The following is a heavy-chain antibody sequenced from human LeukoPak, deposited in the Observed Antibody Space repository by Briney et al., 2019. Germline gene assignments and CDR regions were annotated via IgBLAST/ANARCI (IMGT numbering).Heavy chain of an antibody. CDR3: TSSDYGSGSRVDY. CDR1: GFTFSGSA. Sequence: PGGSLRLPCAASGFTFSGSAMHWVRQASGKGLEWVGRIRSIANSYATAYAASVKGRFTISRDDSKNTAYLQMNSLKTEDTAVYYCTSSDYGSGSRVDYWGQGTLVTVSS. J-gene: IGHJ4*02. D-gene: IGHD3-10*01. V-gene: IGHV3-73*01. CDR2: IRSIANSYAT.